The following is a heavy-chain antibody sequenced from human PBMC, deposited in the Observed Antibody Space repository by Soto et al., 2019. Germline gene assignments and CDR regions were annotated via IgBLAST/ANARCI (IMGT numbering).Heavy chain of an antibody. CDR1: GFTFSSYA. D-gene: IGHD3-3*01. CDR2: ISYDGSNK. V-gene: IGHV3-30-3*01. Sequence: GGSLRLSCAASGFTFSSYAMHWVRQAPGKGLEWVAVISYDGSNKYYADSVKGRFTISRDNSKNTLYLQMNSLRAEDTAVYYCAGEPPILRGVVINYAFDIWGQGTMVTVS. CDR3: AGEPPILRGVVINYAFDI. J-gene: IGHJ3*02.